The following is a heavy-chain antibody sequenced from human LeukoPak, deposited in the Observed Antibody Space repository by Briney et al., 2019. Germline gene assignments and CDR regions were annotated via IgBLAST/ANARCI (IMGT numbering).Heavy chain of an antibody. CDR2: ICTGGTT. CDR3: ARENSGTYREFDY. J-gene: IGHJ4*02. CDR1: GGSISSYY. D-gene: IGHD1-26*01. V-gene: IGHV4-4*07. Sequence: PSETLSLTCTVSGGSISSYYWSWLRQPAGKGLEWIGRICTGGTTNYNPSLKSRVSMSVDTSKNQFSLKLSSVTAADTAVFYCARENSGTYREFDYWGQGTLVTVSS.